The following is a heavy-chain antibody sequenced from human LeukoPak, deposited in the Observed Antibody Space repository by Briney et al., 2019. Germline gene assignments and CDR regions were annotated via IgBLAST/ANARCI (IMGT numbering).Heavy chain of an antibody. CDR2: ISSSSYI. J-gene: IGHJ4*02. D-gene: IGHD2-21*02. CDR3: ARERDAYCGGDCYTFDY. CDR1: GFTFSSYS. V-gene: IGHV3-21*01. Sequence: GGSLRLSCAASGFTFSSYSMNWVRQAPGKGLEWVSSISSSSYIYYADSVKGRFTISRDNAKNSLYLQMNSLRAEDTAVYYCARERDAYCGGDCYTFDYWGQGTLVTVSS.